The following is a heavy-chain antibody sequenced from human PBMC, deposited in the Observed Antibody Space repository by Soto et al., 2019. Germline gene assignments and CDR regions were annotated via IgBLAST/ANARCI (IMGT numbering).Heavy chain of an antibody. Sequence: VSLRLSCAASGFTFSSYAMSWVRQAPGKGLDWVSSISSGSSYIYYADSVKGRFTISRGYAKNSLYLQMNSLRADDTAVYYCAREEGIAVDYWGQGTLVTVSS. CDR3: AREEGIAVDY. V-gene: IGHV3-21*01. CDR1: GFTFSSYA. J-gene: IGHJ4*02. CDR2: ISSGSSYI.